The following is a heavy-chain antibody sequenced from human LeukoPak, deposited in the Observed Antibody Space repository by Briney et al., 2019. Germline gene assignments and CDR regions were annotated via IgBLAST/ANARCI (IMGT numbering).Heavy chain of an antibody. CDR3: ARDNGYSYGPVDY. V-gene: IGHV3-64*01. CDR1: GFSFRSFA. Sequence: PGGSLRLSCAASGFSFRSFAMHWVRQAPGKGLEYISAISDNGASTYYAKSVKGRFTISRDNSQNTLCLQMGSLRAEDMAVYYCARDNGYSYGPVDYWGQGTLVTVSS. J-gene: IGHJ4*02. D-gene: IGHD5-18*01. CDR2: ISDNGAST.